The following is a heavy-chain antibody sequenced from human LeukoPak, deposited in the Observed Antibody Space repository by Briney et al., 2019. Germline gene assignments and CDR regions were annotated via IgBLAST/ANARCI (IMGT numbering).Heavy chain of an antibody. CDR1: GYTLTELS. J-gene: IGHJ4*02. CDR2: INPNSGGT. CDR3: ARDGSYYDILTGYYAY. V-gene: IGHV1-2*02. D-gene: IGHD3-9*01. Sequence: GASVKVSCKVSGYTLTELSMHWVRQAPGQGLEWMGWINPNSGGTNYAQKFQGRVTMTRDTSISTAYMELSRLRSDDTAVYYCARDGSYYDILTGYYAYWGQGTLVTVSS.